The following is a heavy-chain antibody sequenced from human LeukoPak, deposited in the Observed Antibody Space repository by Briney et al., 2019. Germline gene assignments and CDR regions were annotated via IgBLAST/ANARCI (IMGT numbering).Heavy chain of an antibody. CDR3: ARSGLGPGYSSSWQEQ. CDR1: GGSFSGYY. CDR2: INHSGST. D-gene: IGHD6-13*01. J-gene: IGHJ4*02. V-gene: IGHV4-34*01. Sequence: SETLSLTCAVYGGSFSGYYWSWIRQPPGKGLEWIGEINHSGSTNYNPSLKGRVTISVDTSKKQFSLKLSSVTAADTAVYYCARSGLGPGYSSSWQEQRGQGTPVTVPS.